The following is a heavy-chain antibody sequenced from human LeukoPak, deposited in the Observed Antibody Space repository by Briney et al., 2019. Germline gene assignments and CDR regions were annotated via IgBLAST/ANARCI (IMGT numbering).Heavy chain of an antibody. CDR2: INHSGST. Sequence: SETLSLTCAVYGGSFSGYYWSWIRQPPGKGLEWIGEINHSGSTNYKPSLKSRVAISVDTSKNQFSLKLSSVTAADTAVYYCARGQTFRFGYSYGYWGQGTLVTVSS. CDR1: GGSFSGYY. D-gene: IGHD5-18*01. V-gene: IGHV4-34*01. CDR3: ARGQTFRFGYSYGY. J-gene: IGHJ4*02.